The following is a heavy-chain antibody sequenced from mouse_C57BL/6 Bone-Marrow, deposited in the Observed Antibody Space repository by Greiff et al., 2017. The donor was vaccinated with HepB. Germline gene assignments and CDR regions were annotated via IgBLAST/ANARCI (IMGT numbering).Heavy chain of an antibody. CDR1: GYTFTSYW. J-gene: IGHJ4*01. Sequence: QVQLQQSGTELVKPGASVKLSCKASGYTFTSYWMHWVKQRPGQGLEWIGNINPSNGGTNYNEKFKSKATLTVDKSSSTAYMQLSSLTYEDSAVYYCAKWDISGCYAMDYWGQGTSVTVSS. CDR2: INPSNGGT. CDR3: AKWDISGCYAMDY. D-gene: IGHD3-2*02. V-gene: IGHV1-53*01.